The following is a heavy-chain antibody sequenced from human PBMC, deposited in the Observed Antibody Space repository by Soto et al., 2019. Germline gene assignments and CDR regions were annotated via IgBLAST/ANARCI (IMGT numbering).Heavy chain of an antibody. Sequence: ASVKVSCKASGYTFSSYGINWVRQAPGQGLECMGWINTNSGNPNCAQKFQDRVIMTTXTXXGXXXMXMXXLTXDXTAVYYCARKKCFGDCYSFDYWGHGTLVTVSS. CDR2: INTNSGNP. D-gene: IGHD2-21*02. CDR3: ARKKCFGDCYSFDY. V-gene: IGHV1-18*01. J-gene: IGHJ4*01. CDR1: GYTFSSYG.